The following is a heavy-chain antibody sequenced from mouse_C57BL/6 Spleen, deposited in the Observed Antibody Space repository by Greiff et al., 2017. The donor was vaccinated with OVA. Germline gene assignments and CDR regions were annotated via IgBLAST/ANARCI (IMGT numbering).Heavy chain of an antibody. CDR1: GFSFNTYA. V-gene: IGHV10-1*01. Sequence: EVQLQQSGGGLVQPKGSLKLSCAASGFSFNTYAMNWVRQAPGKGLEWVARIRSKSNNYATYYADSVKDRFTISRDDSESMLYLQRNNFKTEDTAMYYCVRGLYYFDYWGQGTTLTVSS. J-gene: IGHJ2*01. CDR3: VRGLYYFDY. CDR2: IRSKSNNYAT.